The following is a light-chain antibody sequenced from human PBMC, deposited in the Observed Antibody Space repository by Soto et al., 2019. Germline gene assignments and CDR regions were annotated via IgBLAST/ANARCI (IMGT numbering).Light chain of an antibody. J-gene: IGKJ4*02. Sequence: DIQMTQSPSTLSASVGDRVTITCRASQSISTWVAWYQQKAGKAPKLLIYKASSLESGVPSRFSGSGSGTEFNISISSLQPDDFATYYCQHYNTCPLTFGGGTTVDI. CDR2: KAS. V-gene: IGKV1-5*03. CDR3: QHYNTCPLT. CDR1: QSISTW.